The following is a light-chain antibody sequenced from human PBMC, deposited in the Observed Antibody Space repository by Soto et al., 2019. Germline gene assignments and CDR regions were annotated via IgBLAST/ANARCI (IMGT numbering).Light chain of an antibody. J-gene: IGKJ1*01. Sequence: EIVLTQSPGALSLSPGERATLSCRASQTVGSNYLGWYQQKPGQAPRLLIYGASNRATGIPDRFSGSGSGTDFTLTISRLEPEDFAVYYCQEYGSARTFGQGTKVEIK. CDR1: QTVGSNY. CDR3: QEYGSART. CDR2: GAS. V-gene: IGKV3-20*01.